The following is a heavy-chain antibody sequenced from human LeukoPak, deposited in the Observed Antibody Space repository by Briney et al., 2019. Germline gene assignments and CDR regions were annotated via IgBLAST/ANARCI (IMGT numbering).Heavy chain of an antibody. V-gene: IGHV1-18*01. CDR1: GYTFTSYG. Sequence: ASVKVSCKASGYTFTSYGISWVRQAPGQGLEWMGWISAYNGNTNYAERLQGRVTMTTDTSTSTAYMELRSLRSDDTAVSYCASDHPYYDFCSGYYSSWFDPWGQGTLVTVSS. CDR3: ASDHPYYDFCSGYYSSWFDP. D-gene: IGHD3-3*01. J-gene: IGHJ5*02. CDR2: ISAYNGNT.